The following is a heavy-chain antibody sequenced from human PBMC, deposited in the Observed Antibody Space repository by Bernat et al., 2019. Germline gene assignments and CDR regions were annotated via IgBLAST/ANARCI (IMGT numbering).Heavy chain of an antibody. V-gene: IGHV3-33*01. D-gene: IGHD2-15*01. CDR3: ARVPSVVVAARYVYYMDV. J-gene: IGHJ6*03. CDR2: IWYDGSNK. CDR1: GFTFSSYG. Sequence: QVQLVESGGGVVQPGRSLRLSCAASGFTFSSYGMHWVRQAPGKGLEWVAVIWYDGSNKYYADSVKGRFTISRDNSKNTLYLQMNSLRAEDTAVYYCARVPSVVVAARYVYYMDVWGKGTTVTVSS.